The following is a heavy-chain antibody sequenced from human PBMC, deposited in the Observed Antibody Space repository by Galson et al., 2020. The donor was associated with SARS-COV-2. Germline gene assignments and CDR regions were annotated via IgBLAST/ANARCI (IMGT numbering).Heavy chain of an antibody. J-gene: IGHJ4*02. CDR1: GFTFSDYY. V-gene: IGHV3-11*05. CDR3: ARGEPAHYYDSSGYYPYYFDY. Sequence: GGSLRLSCAASGFTFSDYYMSWIRQAPGKGLEWVSYISSSSSYTNYADSVKGRFTISRDNAKNSLYLQMNSLRAEDTAVYYCARGEPAHYYDSSGYYPYYFDYWGQGTLVTVSS. D-gene: IGHD3-22*01. CDR2: ISSSSSYT.